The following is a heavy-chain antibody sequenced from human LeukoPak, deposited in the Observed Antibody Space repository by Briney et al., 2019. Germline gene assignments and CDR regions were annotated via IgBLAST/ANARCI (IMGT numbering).Heavy chain of an antibody. J-gene: IGHJ4*02. CDR3: AKDVHYDFWSGPLGY. D-gene: IGHD3-3*01. CDR2: ISYDGSNK. V-gene: IGHV3-30-3*01. CDR1: GFTFSSYA. Sequence: GRSLRLSCAASGFTFSSYAMHWVRQAPGKGLEWVAVISYDGSNKYYADSVKGRFTISRDNSKNTLYLQMNCLRAEDTAVYYCAKDVHYDFWSGPLGYWGQGTLVTVSS.